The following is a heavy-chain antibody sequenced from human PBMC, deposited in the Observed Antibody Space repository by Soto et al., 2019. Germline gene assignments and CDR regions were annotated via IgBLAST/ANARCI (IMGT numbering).Heavy chain of an antibody. CDR1: GYSFTSYW. J-gene: IGHJ4*02. CDR3: ARQLAYYYDSSGYLIDY. CDR2: IYPGDSDT. V-gene: IGHV5-51*01. Sequence: PGESLKISCQGSGYSFTSYWIGWVRQMPGKGLEWMGIIYPGDSDTRYSPSFQGQVTISADKSISTAYLQWSSLKASDTAMYYCARQLAYYYDSSGYLIDYWGQGALVTVSS. D-gene: IGHD3-22*01.